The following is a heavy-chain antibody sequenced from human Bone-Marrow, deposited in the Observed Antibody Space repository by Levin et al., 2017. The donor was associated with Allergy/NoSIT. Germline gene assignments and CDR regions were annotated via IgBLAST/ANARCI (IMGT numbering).Heavy chain of an antibody. CDR2: TYYRSKWYN. CDR3: ARDLLIASRLRSNYFDY. V-gene: IGHV6-1*01. Sequence: SLTLSLTCAISGDSVSSNSAAWNWIRQSPSRGLEWLGRTYYRSKWYNDYAVSVKSRIIINPDTSKNQFSLHLNSVTPEDTAVYYCARDLLIASRLRSNYFDYWGQGILVTVSS. CDR1: GDSVSSNSAA. J-gene: IGHJ4*02. D-gene: IGHD6-6*01.